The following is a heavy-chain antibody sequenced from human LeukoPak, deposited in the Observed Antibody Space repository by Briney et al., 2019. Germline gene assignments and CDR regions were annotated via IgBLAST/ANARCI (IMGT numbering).Heavy chain of an antibody. J-gene: IGHJ4*02. CDR2: IYYSGRT. CDR1: GDSITSSSYY. D-gene: IGHD1-1*01. CDR3: ARLTGKAVYY. Sequence: SETLSLTCTVSGDSITSSSYYWGWIRQPPGKGLEWIGSIYYSGRTYYNPSLKSRVTISLDTSKNQLSLKLNSVTAADTAVYYCARLTGKAVYYWGQGTLVTVSS. V-gene: IGHV4-39*01.